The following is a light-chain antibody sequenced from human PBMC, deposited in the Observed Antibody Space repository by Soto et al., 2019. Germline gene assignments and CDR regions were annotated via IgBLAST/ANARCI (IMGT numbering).Light chain of an antibody. J-gene: IGLJ1*01. Sequence: LTQSPSVSGAPGQRVTLSCTGSSSNIGAGYDVHWYQQLPGAAPKLLIYDNNNRPSGVPDRFSGSKSGASASLAITGLQAEDEADYYCQSYDTRLSGYDFGTGTKVTV. V-gene: IGLV1-40*01. CDR1: SSNIGAGYD. CDR2: DNN. CDR3: QSYDTRLSGYD.